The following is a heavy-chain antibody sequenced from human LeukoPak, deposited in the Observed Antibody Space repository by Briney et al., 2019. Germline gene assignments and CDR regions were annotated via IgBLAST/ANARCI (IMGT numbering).Heavy chain of an antibody. CDR2: INWNGGST. CDR1: VFTFDDYG. J-gene: IGHJ4*02. Sequence: PGGSLRLSCAASVFTFDDYGMSWVRHAPGKGLEGVSGINWNGGSTVYVDSVKGRFTISRDNAKNSLYLQLKSLRAEDTALYYCARDRYYDSSGCLDYWGQGTLVTVSS. CDR3: ARDRYYDSSGCLDY. V-gene: IGHV3-20*04. D-gene: IGHD3-22*01.